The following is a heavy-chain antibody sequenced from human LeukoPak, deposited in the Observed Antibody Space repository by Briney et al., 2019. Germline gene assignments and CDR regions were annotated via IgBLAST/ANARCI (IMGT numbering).Heavy chain of an antibody. CDR2: IYYSGST. D-gene: IGHD2-2*01. J-gene: IGHJ6*03. Sequence: PSETLSLTCTVSGGSISSYYWSWIRQPPGKGLEWIGYIYYSGSTNYNPSLKSRVTISVDTSKNQFSLKLSSVTAADTAVYYCARHPGRYCSSTSCYPARDYYYYYYMDVWGKGTTVTVSS. CDR1: GGSISSYY. CDR3: ARHPGRYCSSTSCYPARDYYYYYYMDV. V-gene: IGHV4-59*08.